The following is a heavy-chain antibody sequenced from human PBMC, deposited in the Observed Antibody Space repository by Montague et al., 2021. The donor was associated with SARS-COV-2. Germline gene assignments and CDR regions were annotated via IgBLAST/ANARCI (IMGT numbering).Heavy chain of an antibody. V-gene: IGHV4-39*01. CDR1: GGSISSSTYY. CDR3: ARHGWGWLRLLRPFDY. D-gene: IGHD5-12*01. CDR2: IYYSGIT. J-gene: IGHJ4*03. Sequence: SETLSLTCTVSGGSISSSTYYWGWIRQPPGKGLEWIGCIYYSGITYYNPSLKSRVTISVDTSKNQFSLKLSSVTAADTAVYYCARHGWGWLRLLRPFDYWGHGTLVTVA.